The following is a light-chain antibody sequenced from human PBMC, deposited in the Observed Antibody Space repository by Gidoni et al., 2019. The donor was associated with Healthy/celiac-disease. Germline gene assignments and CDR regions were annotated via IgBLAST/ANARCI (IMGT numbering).Light chain of an antibody. CDR2: QDS. V-gene: IGLV3-1*01. Sequence: SYELTQPPSVSESPGQTASITCSGDKLGDKYACWYQQKPGQSPVLVIYQDSKRPSGIPERFSGSNSGNTATLTISGTQAMDEADYYCQAWDSSTRHVVFGGGTKLTVL. CDR3: QAWDSSTRHVV. CDR1: KLGDKY. J-gene: IGLJ2*01.